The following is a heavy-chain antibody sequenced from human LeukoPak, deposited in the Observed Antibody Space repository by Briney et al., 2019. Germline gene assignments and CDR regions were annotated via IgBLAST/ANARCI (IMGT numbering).Heavy chain of an antibody. Sequence: SETLSLTCTVSGGSISSYYWSWIRQPPGKGLEWIGYIYYSGSTNYNPSLKSRVTISVDTSKNQFSLKLSSVTAADAAVYFCARDPTTVTKGLDIWGQGTMVTVSS. CDR1: GGSISSYY. D-gene: IGHD4-17*01. J-gene: IGHJ3*02. V-gene: IGHV4-59*01. CDR3: ARDPTTVTKGLDI. CDR2: IYYSGST.